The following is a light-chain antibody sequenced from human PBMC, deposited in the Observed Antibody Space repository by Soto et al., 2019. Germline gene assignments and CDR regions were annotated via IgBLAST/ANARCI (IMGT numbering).Light chain of an antibody. CDR1: QSISSY. CDR2: AAS. CDR3: KQSYITPFT. Sequence: DIQMTQSPSSLSASVGDRVTITCRASQSISSYLNWYQQKPGKAPKLLIYAASSLQSGVPSRFSGSGSGTDFTLTISSLQPEDFGTYYCKQSYITPFTFGQGTKLEIK. J-gene: IGKJ2*01. V-gene: IGKV1-39*01.